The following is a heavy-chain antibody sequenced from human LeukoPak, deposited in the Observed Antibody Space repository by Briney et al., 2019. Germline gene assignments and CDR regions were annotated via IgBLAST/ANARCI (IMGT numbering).Heavy chain of an antibody. Sequence: GGSLRLSCAASGFTFSSYEMNWVRQAPGKGLEWVSTIGGSDGSTDYADSVKGRFTISRDNFKNTLYLQMKSLRVEDTAVYYCAREPGYSIGWGIDNWGQGTLVTVSS. D-gene: IGHD6-19*01. V-gene: IGHV3-23*01. CDR3: AREPGYSIGWGIDN. CDR2: IGGSDGST. CDR1: GFTFSSYE. J-gene: IGHJ4*02.